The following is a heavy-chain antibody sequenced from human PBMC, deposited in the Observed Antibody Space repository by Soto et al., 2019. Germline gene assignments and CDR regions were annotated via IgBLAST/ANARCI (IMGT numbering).Heavy chain of an antibody. V-gene: IGHV1-2*02. Sequence: GASVKVFCKTSGYFFTSYYIHWVRQAPGQGLEWMGWINPNNGGTNSAQKFQGRVTMTSDTSINTAYMEITSLRSDDTALYYCAREVTYGGGSFSLGLWGQGTLVTVSS. J-gene: IGHJ4*02. CDR3: AREVTYGGGSFSLGL. D-gene: IGHD3-10*01. CDR1: GYFFTSYY. CDR2: INPNNGGT.